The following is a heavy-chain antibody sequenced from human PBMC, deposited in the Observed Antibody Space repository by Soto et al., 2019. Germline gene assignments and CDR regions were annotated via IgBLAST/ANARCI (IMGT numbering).Heavy chain of an antibody. V-gene: IGHV4-39*01. Sequence: SETLSLTCAVSGGSISSRGDYWGWIRQPPGKGLEWIGSIHYRGSTYYNPSLKSRATISKDTSKNQFSLNLGSVTAADTAVYYCASRNSDTFDFWGQGTLVTVSS. CDR2: IHYRGST. J-gene: IGHJ4*02. CDR1: GGSISSRGDY. CDR3: ASRNSDTFDF. D-gene: IGHD6-13*01.